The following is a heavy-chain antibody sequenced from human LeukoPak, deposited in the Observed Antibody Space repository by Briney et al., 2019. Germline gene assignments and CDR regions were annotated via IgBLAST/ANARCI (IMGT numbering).Heavy chain of an antibody. CDR2: ISYDGSNK. D-gene: IGHD6-19*01. V-gene: IGHV3-30-3*01. CDR1: GFTFSSYA. CDR3: AKDWGSSGWYNWFDP. Sequence: GGSLRLSCAASGFTFSSYAMHWVRQAPGKGLEWVAVISYDGSNKYYADSVKGRFTISRDNSKNTLYLHMSSLRVEDTAVYYCAKDWGSSGWYNWFDPWGQGTLVTVSS. J-gene: IGHJ5*02.